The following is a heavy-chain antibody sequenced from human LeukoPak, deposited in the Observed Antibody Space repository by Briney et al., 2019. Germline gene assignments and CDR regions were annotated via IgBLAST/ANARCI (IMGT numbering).Heavy chain of an antibody. J-gene: IGHJ4*02. D-gene: IGHD6-13*01. CDR1: GFTFSSYG. Sequence: PGRSLRLSCAASGFTFSSYGMHWVRQAPGKGLEWVAVIWYDGSNKYYADSVKGRFTISRDNSKNTLYLQMNSLRAEDTAVYCCAREGRAAAGPFDYWGQGTLVTVSS. V-gene: IGHV3-33*01. CDR3: AREGRAAAGPFDY. CDR2: IWYDGSNK.